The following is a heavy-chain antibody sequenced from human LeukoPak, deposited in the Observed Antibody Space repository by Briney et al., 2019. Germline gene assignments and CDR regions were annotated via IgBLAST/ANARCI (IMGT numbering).Heavy chain of an antibody. CDR3: ARRSGWYTGYYFDY. CDR1: GGSISSYY. D-gene: IGHD6-19*01. J-gene: IGHJ4*02. Sequence: PSETLSLTCTVSGGSISSYYWSWIRQPPGKGLEWIGYIYYSGSTNYNPSLKSRVTISVDTSKNQFSLKLSSVTAADTAVYYCARRSGWYTGYYFDYWGQGTLVTVSS. V-gene: IGHV4-59*01. CDR2: IYYSGST.